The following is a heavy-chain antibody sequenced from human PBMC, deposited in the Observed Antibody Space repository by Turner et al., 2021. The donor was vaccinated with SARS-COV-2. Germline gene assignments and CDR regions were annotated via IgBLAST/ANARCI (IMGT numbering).Heavy chain of an antibody. J-gene: IGHJ4*02. CDR2: ISAYNGNT. D-gene: IGHD2-15*01. CDR3: ARGDIVVVVASTPGDYFDY. V-gene: IGHV1-18*01. Sequence: QVQLMQSGAEVKKPGASVTGSCKASGYTFTSYGISWVRQAPGQGLEWMGWISAYNGNTNYAQKLQGRVTMTTDTSTSTAYLELRSLRSDDTAVYYCARGDIVVVVASTPGDYFDYWGQGTLVTGSS. CDR1: GYTFTSYG.